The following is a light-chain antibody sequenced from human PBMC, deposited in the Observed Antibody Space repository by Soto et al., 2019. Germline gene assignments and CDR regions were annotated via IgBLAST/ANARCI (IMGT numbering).Light chain of an antibody. CDR1: SSNIGSNY. CDR2: RNN. Sequence: QSLLTRPPSASATPGQRVTISCSGSSSNIGSNYVYWYQQLPGTAPKLLIYRNNQRPSGVPDRFSGSKSGTSASLAISGLRSEDEADYYCAAWDDSMSGPVFGTGTKVTVL. J-gene: IGLJ1*01. V-gene: IGLV1-47*01. CDR3: AAWDDSMSGPV.